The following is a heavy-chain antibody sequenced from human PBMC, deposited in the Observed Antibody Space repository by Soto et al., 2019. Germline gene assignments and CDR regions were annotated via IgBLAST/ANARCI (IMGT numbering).Heavy chain of an antibody. J-gene: IGHJ4*02. CDR1: GGAFHIYA. V-gene: IGHV1-69*13. CDR3: ARDRGGYVDY. CDR2: IIPLFATT. D-gene: IGHD5-12*01. Sequence: SVEVSCKASGGAFHIYAISWVRQAPGQGLEWMGGIIPLFATTNYAQKFQGRVTIIADESTSTVYMELSSLRFDDTAVYYCARDRGGYVDYWGQGTLVTVSS.